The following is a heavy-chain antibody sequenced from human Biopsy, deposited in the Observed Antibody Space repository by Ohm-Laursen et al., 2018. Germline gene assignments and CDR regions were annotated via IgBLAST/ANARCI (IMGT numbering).Heavy chain of an antibody. J-gene: IGHJ6*02. D-gene: IGHD5-12*01. CDR2: INQSGST. V-gene: IGHV4-34*01. Sequence: TLSLTCPVSSGSISSYYWSWIRQPPGKGLEWIGEINQSGSTKYNPSLKRRATLSADSSNSQFSLRLTSVTAADTAIYYCARGSGYFKLDVWGQGTTVTVSS. CDR1: SGSISSYY. CDR3: ARGSGYFKLDV.